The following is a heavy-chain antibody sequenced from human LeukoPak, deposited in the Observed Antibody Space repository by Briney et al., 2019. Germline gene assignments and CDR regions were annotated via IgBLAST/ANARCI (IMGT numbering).Heavy chain of an antibody. D-gene: IGHD3-16*01. CDR1: GFTFNSYD. CDR2: ISLNTDGT. CDR3: AKALTRWAFDI. J-gene: IGHJ3*02. V-gene: IGHV3-23*01. Sequence: PGGSLRLSCAASGFTFNSYDMSWVRQAPGKGLEWVSSISLNTDGTTYADSVKGRFIILTDNAKNTVYLQMDSLRAEDTAIYYCAKALTRWAFDIWGQGTMVTVSS.